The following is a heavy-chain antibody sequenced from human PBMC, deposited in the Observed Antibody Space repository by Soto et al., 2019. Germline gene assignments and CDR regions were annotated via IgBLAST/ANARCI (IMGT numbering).Heavy chain of an antibody. V-gene: IGHV3-23*01. CDR1: GFTFSNYG. J-gene: IGHJ4*02. CDR3: AKVERRGYFDWYFDY. Sequence: GGSLRLSCAASGFTFSNYGMSWVRQAPGKGLAWVSVISGSGGSTYYADSVKGRFTISRDNSKNTLYLQMNSLRAEDTAVYYFAKVERRGYFDWYFDYGGKEPLVTVPS. CDR2: ISGSGGST. D-gene: IGHD3-9*01.